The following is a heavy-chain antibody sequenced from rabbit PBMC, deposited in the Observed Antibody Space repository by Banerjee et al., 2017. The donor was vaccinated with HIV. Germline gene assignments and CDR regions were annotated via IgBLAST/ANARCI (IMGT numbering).Heavy chain of an antibody. Sequence: QSLEESGGDLVKPGASLALTCTASGFSFSSSYCMCWVRQAPGKGLEWIACIYAGSSGSTYYASWAKGRFTISKTSSTTVTLQMTSLTAADTATYFCARSYSNYGHAFNLWGQGTLVTVS. CDR2: IYAGSSGST. J-gene: IGHJ4*01. CDR1: GFSFSSSYC. D-gene: IGHD6-1*01. V-gene: IGHV1S40*01. CDR3: ARSYSNYGHAFNL.